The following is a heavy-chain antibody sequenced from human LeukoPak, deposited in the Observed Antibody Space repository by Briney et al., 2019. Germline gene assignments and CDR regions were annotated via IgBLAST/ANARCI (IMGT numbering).Heavy chain of an antibody. D-gene: IGHD5-18*01. J-gene: IGHJ4*02. CDR2: ITSSSSYI. CDR3: ARSRPGYSYGKTDY. CDR1: GFTFSSYS. Sequence: GGSLRRSCAASGFTFSSYSMNWVRQAPGKGLEWVSSITSSSSYIYYADSVKGRFTIARDNAKNSLYLQMNSLRAEDTAVYYCARSRPGYSYGKTDYWGQGTLVTVSS. V-gene: IGHV3-21*01.